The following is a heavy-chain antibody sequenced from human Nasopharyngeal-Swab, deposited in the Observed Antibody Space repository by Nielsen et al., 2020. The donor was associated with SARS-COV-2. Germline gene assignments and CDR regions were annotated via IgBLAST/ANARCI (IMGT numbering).Heavy chain of an antibody. CDR1: GGSISSYY. CDR3: ARPRYSSSWGPFDY. Sequence: SETLSLTCTVSGGSISSYYWSWIRQPPGKGLEWIGYIYYSGSTNYNPSLKSRVTISVDTSKNQFSLKLSSVTAADTAVYYCARPRYSSSWGPFDYWGQGTLVTVSS. J-gene: IGHJ4*02. V-gene: IGHV4-59*12. CDR2: IYYSGST. D-gene: IGHD6-13*01.